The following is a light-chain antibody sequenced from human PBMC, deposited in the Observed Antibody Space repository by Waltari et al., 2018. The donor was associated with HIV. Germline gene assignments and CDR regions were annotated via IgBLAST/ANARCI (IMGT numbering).Light chain of an antibody. CDR3: CSYAGSNTLV. J-gene: IGLJ2*01. CDR2: EVT. V-gene: IGLV2-23*02. CDR1: SSAVGNYNL. Sequence: QSALTQPASVSGSPGQSITISCTGTSSAVGNYNLVSWYQLHPGKAPKLIIYEVTKRPSGVSNRFSGSRSGYTASLTISGLQAEDEADYYCCSYAGSNTLVFGGGTKLTVL.